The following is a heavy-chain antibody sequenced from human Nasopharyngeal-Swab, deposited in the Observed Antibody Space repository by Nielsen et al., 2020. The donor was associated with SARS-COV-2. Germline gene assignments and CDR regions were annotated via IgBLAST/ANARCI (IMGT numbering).Heavy chain of an antibody. J-gene: IGHJ5*02. V-gene: IGHV4-39*07. CDR2: IYYSGST. CDR1: GGSISSSSYY. D-gene: IGHD3-3*01. Sequence: SETLSLTCTVSGGSISSSSYYWGWIRQPPGKGLEWIGSIYYSGSTYYNPSLKSRVTISVDTSKNQFSLKLSSVTAADTAVYYCARDFPYDFWSGYPNWFDPWGQGTLVTVSS. CDR3: ARDFPYDFWSGYPNWFDP.